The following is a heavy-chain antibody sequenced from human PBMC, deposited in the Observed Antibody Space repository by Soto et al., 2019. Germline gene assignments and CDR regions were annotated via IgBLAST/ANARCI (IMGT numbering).Heavy chain of an antibody. CDR1: GFTFSGYT. D-gene: IGHD3-22*01. V-gene: IGHV3-21*01. J-gene: IGHJ6*02. CDR3: ARETAMIVVALTEHYYYNMDV. CDR2: ISGSSTYI. Sequence: GSLRLSCAASGFTFSGYTMNWVRQAPGKGLEWVSSISGSSTYISYADSLKGRFPISRDNAKNSLYLQMNSLRAEDTAVYYCARETAMIVVALTEHYYYNMDVWGQGTTVTVSS.